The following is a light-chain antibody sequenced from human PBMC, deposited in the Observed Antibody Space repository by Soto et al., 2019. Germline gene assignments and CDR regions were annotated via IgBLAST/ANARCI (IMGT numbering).Light chain of an antibody. V-gene: IGKV3-15*01. J-gene: IGKJ4*01. CDR2: AAS. CDR3: QQYHNWPPLT. CDR1: QSVSHY. Sequence: EIVMTQSPATLSVSPGDGATLSCRASQSVSHYLAWYQQRPGQAPRLLIYAASTRATGIPARFSGSGSGTELTLTISSLQSEDFAVYYCQQYHNWPPLTFGGGTKVEIK.